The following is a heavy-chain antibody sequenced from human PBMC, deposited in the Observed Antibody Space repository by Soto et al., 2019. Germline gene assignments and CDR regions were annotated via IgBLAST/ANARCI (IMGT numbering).Heavy chain of an antibody. D-gene: IGHD3-22*01. CDR3: ARGGGYYYDSSGYYGDWFDP. Sequence: SETLSLTCTVSGGSISSYYWSWIRQPPGKGLEWIGYIYYSGSTNYNPSLKSRVTISVDTSKNQFSLKLSSVTAADTAVYYCARGGGYYYDSSGYYGDWFDPWGQGTLVTVSS. CDR1: GGSISSYY. J-gene: IGHJ5*02. V-gene: IGHV4-59*01. CDR2: IYYSGST.